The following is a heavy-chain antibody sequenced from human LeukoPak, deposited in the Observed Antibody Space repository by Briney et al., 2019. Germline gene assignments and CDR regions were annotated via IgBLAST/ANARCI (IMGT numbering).Heavy chain of an antibody. CDR1: GFTLSDHY. D-gene: IGHD6-19*01. CDR3: ARSDTAVTGTGDY. CDR2: SRSKAKRFTT. Sequence: GSLRLSCAASGFTLSDHYIDWVRQAPGKGLEWVARSRSKAKRFTTEYVASVKGRFTISRDDSEKSVYLQMNSLKSEDTAVYYCARSDTAVTGTGDYWGQGTLVTVSS. V-gene: IGHV3-72*01. J-gene: IGHJ4*02.